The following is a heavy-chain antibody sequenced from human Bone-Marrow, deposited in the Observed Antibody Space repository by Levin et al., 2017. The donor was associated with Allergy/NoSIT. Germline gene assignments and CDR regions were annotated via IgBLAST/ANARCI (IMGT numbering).Heavy chain of an antibody. D-gene: IGHD6-13*01. CDR1: GFTFDDYA. Sequence: GGSLRLSCAASGFTFDDYAMHWVRQAPGKGLEWVSGISWNSGSIGYADSVKGRFTISRDNAKNSLYLQMNSLRAEDTALYYCAKDRLQQLTHYDYYGMDVWGQGTTVTVSS. CDR3: AKDRLQQLTHYDYYGMDV. J-gene: IGHJ6*02. CDR2: ISWNSGSI. V-gene: IGHV3-9*01.